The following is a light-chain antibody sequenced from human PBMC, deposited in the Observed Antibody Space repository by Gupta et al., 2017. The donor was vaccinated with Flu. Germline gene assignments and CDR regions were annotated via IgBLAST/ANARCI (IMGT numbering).Light chain of an antibody. Sequence: ITSSCTGTSSDVGGYNYVSWYQQHPGKAPKLMIYEVSTRPSGVSNRFSGSKSGNTASLTISRLQAEDEADYYCSSYTSSITPVVFGGGTRLTVL. V-gene: IGLV2-14*01. CDR1: SSDVGGYNY. CDR3: SSYTSSITPVV. CDR2: EVS. J-gene: IGLJ2*01.